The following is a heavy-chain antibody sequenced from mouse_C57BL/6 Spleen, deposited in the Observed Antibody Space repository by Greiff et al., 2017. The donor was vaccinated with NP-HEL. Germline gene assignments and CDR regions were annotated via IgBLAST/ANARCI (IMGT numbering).Heavy chain of an antibody. CDR1: GYAFSSSW. D-gene: IGHD1-1*01. Sequence: QVQLQQSGPELVKPGASVKISCKASGYAFSSSWMNWVKQRPGKGLEWIGRIYPGDGDTNYNGKFKGKATLTADKSSSTAYMQLSSLTSEDSAVYFCARSAITTVVLDVWGTGTTVTVSS. J-gene: IGHJ1*03. V-gene: IGHV1-82*01. CDR3: ARSAITTVVLDV. CDR2: IYPGDGDT.